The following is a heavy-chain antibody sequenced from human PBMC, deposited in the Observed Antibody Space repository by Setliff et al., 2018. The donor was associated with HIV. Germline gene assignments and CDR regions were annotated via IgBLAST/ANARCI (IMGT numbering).Heavy chain of an antibody. CDR2: IYSSGMTSGST. V-gene: IGHV4-59*01. Sequence: SETLSLTCTVSGASISTYYWSWIRQTPRKGLEWIGYIYSSGMTSGSTNYSPSLKPRLTISLAASGNQFSLNLTSGTAADPATYYCARGNCGGDCSLVVDTFWFDPWGQGTLVTVSS. CDR1: GASISTYY. D-gene: IGHD2-21*01. J-gene: IGHJ5*02. CDR3: ARGNCGGDCSLVVDTFWFDP.